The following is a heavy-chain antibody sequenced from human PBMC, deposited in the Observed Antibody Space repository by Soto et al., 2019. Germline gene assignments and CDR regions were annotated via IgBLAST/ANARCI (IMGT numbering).Heavy chain of an antibody. V-gene: IGHV1-18*01. CDR3: ARDLGYGDYGRYYYYSGMDV. CDR1: GYTFTSYG. J-gene: IGHJ6*02. Sequence: QVQLVQSGAEVKKPGASVKVSCKASGYTFTSYGISWVRQAPGQGLEWMGWISAYNGNTNYAQKLQGRVTMTTDTATSTAYMELRSLRSDDTAVYYCARDLGYGDYGRYYYYSGMDVWGQGTTVTVSS. D-gene: IGHD4-17*01. CDR2: ISAYNGNT.